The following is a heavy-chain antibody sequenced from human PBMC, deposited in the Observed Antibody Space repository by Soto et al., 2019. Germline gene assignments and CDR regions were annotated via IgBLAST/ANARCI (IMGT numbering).Heavy chain of an antibody. Sequence: SVKVSCKASGGTFSSYAISWVRQAPGQGLEWMGGIIPIFGTANYAQKFQGRVTITADKSTSTAYMELSRLRPEDTAVYYCARGTVTDNYYYGMNGWGQGTTVTVCS. CDR3: ARGTVTDNYYYGMNG. D-gene: IGHD4-17*01. CDR1: GGTFSSYA. V-gene: IGHV1-69*06. J-gene: IGHJ6*02. CDR2: IIPIFGTA.